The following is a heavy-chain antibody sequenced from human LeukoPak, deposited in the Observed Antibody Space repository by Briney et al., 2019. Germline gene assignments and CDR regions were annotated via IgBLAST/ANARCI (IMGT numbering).Heavy chain of an antibody. V-gene: IGHV3-23*01. CDR2: ISDNGGGT. CDR1: GFSFGSYA. D-gene: IGHD1/OR15-1a*01. J-gene: IGHJ4*02. Sequence: GGSLRLSCAAAGFSFGSYAMSWVRQAPGRGLEWVSGISDNGGGTYYGDSVKGRFTISRDNSKNMLYLQMNGLRAEDTALYYCAKERTTVGTPLFDNWGQGILVTVSS. CDR3: AKERTTVGTPLFDN.